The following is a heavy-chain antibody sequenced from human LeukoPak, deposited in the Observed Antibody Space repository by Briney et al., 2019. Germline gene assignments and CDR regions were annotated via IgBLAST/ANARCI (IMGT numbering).Heavy chain of an antibody. J-gene: IGHJ3*02. CDR2: IYYSGST. CDR1: GGSISSSSYY. Sequence: SETLSLTCTVSGGSISSSSYYWGWIRQPPGKGLEWIGSIYYSGSTYYNPSLKSRVTISVDRSKNQFSLKLSSVTAADTAVYYCARYHPDPYGSSGSPKEDAFDIWGQGTMVTVSS. CDR3: ARYHPDPYGSSGSPKEDAFDI. D-gene: IGHD6-6*01. V-gene: IGHV4-39*07.